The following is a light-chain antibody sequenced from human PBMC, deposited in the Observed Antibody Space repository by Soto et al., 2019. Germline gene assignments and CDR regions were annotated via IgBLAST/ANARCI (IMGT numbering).Light chain of an antibody. J-gene: IGKJ1*01. Sequence: EIVLTQSPGTLSLSPGERATLSCRASHSFISNYVAWYQQKPGQAPRLLIYGGSRRATGIPDRFSGSGSGTDFTLTISRLAPEDSAVYFCQQYGSSLSWTFGQGTKVDIK. V-gene: IGKV3-20*01. CDR1: HSFISNY. CDR2: GGS. CDR3: QQYGSSLSWT.